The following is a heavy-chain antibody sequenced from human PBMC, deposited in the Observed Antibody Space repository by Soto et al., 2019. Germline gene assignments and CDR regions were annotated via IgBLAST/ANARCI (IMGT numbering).Heavy chain of an antibody. CDR1: GYTFTSYD. Sequence: QVQLVQSGAEVKKPGASVKVSCKASGYTFTSYDINWVRQATGQGLEWMGWMNPNSGNTGYAQKGQGTVIVTRNNSVRRGYMELSSLRFEDTGVYYCGRGGDYGDYWGRGTLVSVSS. CDR3: GRGGDYGDY. J-gene: IGHJ4*02. CDR2: MNPNSGNT. V-gene: IGHV1-8*01. D-gene: IGHD4-17*01.